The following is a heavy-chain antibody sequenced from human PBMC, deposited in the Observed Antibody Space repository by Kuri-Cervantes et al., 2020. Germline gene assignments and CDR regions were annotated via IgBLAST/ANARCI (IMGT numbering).Heavy chain of an antibody. CDR1: GYTFTSYG. V-gene: IGHV1-18*01. CDR3: AREGGMGSSGWYGENKDY. J-gene: IGHJ4*02. CDR2: ISAYNGDT. Sequence: ASVKVSCKASGYTFTSYGISWVRQAPGQGLEWMGWISAYNGDTNYAQKLQGRVTMTTDTSTSTAYMELRSLRSDDTAVYYCAREGGMGSSGWYGENKDYWGQGTLVTVSS. D-gene: IGHD6-19*01.